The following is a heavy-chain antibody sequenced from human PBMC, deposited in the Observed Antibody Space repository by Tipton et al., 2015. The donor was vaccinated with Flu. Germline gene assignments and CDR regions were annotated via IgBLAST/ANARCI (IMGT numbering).Heavy chain of an antibody. CDR2: ISSGSNYI. V-gene: IGHV3-21*01. CDR1: GFTLISHS. D-gene: IGHD7-27*01. J-gene: IGHJ4*02. Sequence: GSLRLSCVASGFTLISHSMSWVRQAPGKGLEWVSSISSGSNYIYYADSVKGRFTVSRDNAKNSLYLQMNSLSAEDTAVYYCARIPQNWGRYFDYWGQGTLVTVSS. CDR3: ARIPQNWGRYFDY.